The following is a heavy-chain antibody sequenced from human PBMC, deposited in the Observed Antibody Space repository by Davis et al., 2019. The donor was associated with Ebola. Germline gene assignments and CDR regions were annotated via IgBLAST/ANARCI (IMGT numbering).Heavy chain of an antibody. CDR1: GGSISSYY. CDR2: IYYSGST. J-gene: IGHJ6*02. V-gene: IGHV4-59*01. Sequence: PSETLSLTCTVSGGSISSYYWSWIRQPPGKGLEWIGYIYYSGSTNYNPSLKSRVTISVDTSKNQFSLKLSSVTAADTAVYYCARASGGYCSSTSCLYYYGMDVWGQGTTVTVSS. D-gene: IGHD2-2*01. CDR3: ARASGGYCSSTSCLYYYGMDV.